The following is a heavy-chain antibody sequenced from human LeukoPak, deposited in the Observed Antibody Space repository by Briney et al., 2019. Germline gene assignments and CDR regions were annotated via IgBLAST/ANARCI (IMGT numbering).Heavy chain of an antibody. CDR1: GGSISSYY. CDR3: ARRGILTGYYFFDY. J-gene: IGHJ4*02. CDR2: IYYSGST. V-gene: IGHV4-59*08. D-gene: IGHD3-9*01. Sequence: PSETLSLTCTVSGGSISSYYWSWIRQPPGKGLEWIGYIYYSGSTNYNPSLKSRVTISVDTSKNHFSLKLSSVTAADTAVYYCARRGILTGYYFFDYWGQGTLVTVSS.